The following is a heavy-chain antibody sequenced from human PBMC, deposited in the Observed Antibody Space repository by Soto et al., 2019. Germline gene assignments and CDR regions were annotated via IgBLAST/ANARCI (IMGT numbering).Heavy chain of an antibody. CDR3: ASSSWYSGMDV. V-gene: IGHV4-59*01. CDR1: GGSISSYY. J-gene: IGHJ6*02. CDR2: IYYSGST. D-gene: IGHD6-13*01. Sequence: SETLSLTCTVSGGSISSYYWSWIRQPPGKGLEWIGYIYYSGSTNYNPSLKSRVTISVDTSKNQFSLKLSSETAADTAVYYCASSSWYSGMDVWGQGTTVTVSS.